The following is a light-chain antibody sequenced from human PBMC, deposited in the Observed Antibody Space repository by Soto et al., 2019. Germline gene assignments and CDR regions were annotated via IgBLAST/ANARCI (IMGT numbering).Light chain of an antibody. CDR1: QSLLHSDGYIY. V-gene: IGKV2-28*01. CDR2: LGS. Sequence: DIVMTQSPLSLPVTPGEPASISCRSSQSLLHSDGYIYLDWYLQRPGQSPQLLICLGSNRASGVPDRLSGSGSGTHFTLTISRVEAGDFGVYYCMQALQNPWTFGQGTRVEVK. J-gene: IGKJ1*01. CDR3: MQALQNPWT.